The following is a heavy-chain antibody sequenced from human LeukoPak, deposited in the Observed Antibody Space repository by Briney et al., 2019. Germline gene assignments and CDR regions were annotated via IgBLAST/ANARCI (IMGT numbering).Heavy chain of an antibody. Sequence: GGSLRLSCAASGFTFRNYWMGWVRQAPGKGLEWVANTKPDGSAEYYADSVRGRFTTSRDNANNFLYLQMNSLRAEDTAVYYCAKDLDYYGSGSPFDYWGQGTLVTVSS. CDR1: GFTFRNYW. CDR2: TKPDGSAE. CDR3: AKDLDYYGSGSPFDY. J-gene: IGHJ4*02. D-gene: IGHD3-10*01. V-gene: IGHV3-7*03.